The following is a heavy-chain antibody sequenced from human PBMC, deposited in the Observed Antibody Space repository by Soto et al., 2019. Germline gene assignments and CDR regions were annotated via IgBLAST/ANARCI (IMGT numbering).Heavy chain of an antibody. J-gene: IGHJ6*02. CDR1: GGSISSGGYY. CDR3: ARDLSEAAAPYGMDV. D-gene: IGHD6-13*01. CDR2: IYYSGST. V-gene: IGHV4-31*03. Sequence: SETLSLTCTVSGGSISSGGYYWSWIRQHPGKGLGWIGYIYYSGSTYYNPSLKSRVTISVDTSKNQFSLKLSSVTAADTAVYYCARDLSEAAAPYGMDVWGQGTTVTVSS.